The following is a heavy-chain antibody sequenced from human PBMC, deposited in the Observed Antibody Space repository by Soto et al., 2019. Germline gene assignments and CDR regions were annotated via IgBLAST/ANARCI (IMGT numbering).Heavy chain of an antibody. CDR2: IYHGGST. Sequence: QVQLQESGPGLVKPSGTLSLTCAVSGVSISSSTWWSWVRQSPGKGLGWIGEIYHGGSTSYNPSLKSRVAISVDKSKNQFSLNLSSVTAADTAVYYCAGGTGSGSDDFWGQGTLVTVSS. D-gene: IGHD3-10*01. CDR1: GVSISSSTW. J-gene: IGHJ4*02. CDR3: AGGTGSGSDDF. V-gene: IGHV4-4*02.